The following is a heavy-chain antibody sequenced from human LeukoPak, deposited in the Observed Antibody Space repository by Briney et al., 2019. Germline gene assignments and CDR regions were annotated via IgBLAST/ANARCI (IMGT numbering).Heavy chain of an antibody. CDR3: AGPLGDYISDYYYMDV. D-gene: IGHD4-17*01. CDR2: IIPIFGTA. Sequence: SVKVSCKASGGTFSSYAISWVRQAPGQGLEWMGGIIPIFGTANYAQKFQGRVTITADESTSTAYMELSSLRSEDTAVYYCAGPLGDYISDYYYMDVWGKGTTVTVSS. V-gene: IGHV1-69*01. J-gene: IGHJ6*03. CDR1: GGTFSSYA.